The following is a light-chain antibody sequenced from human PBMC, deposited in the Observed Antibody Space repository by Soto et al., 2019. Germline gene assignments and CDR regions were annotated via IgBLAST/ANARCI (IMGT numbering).Light chain of an antibody. Sequence: QSALTQPASVSRSPGQSITISCTGTSSDVGGYNFVSWYQQHPGKAPQLMIYDVSERPSGVSYRFSGSKSGNTASLTISGLQAEDEADYYCSSYTSTNTYVFGTGTKVTVL. V-gene: IGLV2-14*01. CDR1: SSDVGGYNF. J-gene: IGLJ1*01. CDR2: DVS. CDR3: SSYTSTNTYV.